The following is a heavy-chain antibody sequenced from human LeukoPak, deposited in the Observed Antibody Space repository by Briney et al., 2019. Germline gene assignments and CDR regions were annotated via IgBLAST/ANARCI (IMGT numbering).Heavy chain of an antibody. J-gene: IGHJ4*02. Sequence: GGSLRLSCAASGFTFSSYAMSWVRQAPGKGLEWVSAISGSGGSTYYADSVKGRFTISRDNSKNTLYLQMNSLRAEDTAVYYCAKGATAYYYDSSGYYNWGQGTLVTVSS. CDR2: ISGSGGST. D-gene: IGHD3-22*01. CDR1: GFTFSSYA. V-gene: IGHV3-23*01. CDR3: AKGATAYYYDSSGYYN.